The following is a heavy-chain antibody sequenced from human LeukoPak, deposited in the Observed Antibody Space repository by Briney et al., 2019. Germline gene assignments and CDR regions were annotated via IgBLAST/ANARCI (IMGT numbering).Heavy chain of an antibody. CDR1: DYSISSGYGYY. CDR3: AGGVLWSQGRFDP. J-gene: IGHJ5*02. CDR2: IYYSGST. Sequence: SETLSLTCTVSDYSISSGYGYYWGWIRQPPGKGLEWIGYIYYSGSTNYNPSLKSRVTISVDTSKNQFSLKLSSVTAADTAVYYCAGGVLWSQGRFDPWGQGTLVTVSS. V-gene: IGHV4-61*08. D-gene: IGHD3-10*01.